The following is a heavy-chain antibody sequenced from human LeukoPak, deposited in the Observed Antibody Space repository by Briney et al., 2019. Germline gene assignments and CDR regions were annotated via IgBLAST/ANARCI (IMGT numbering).Heavy chain of an antibody. CDR3: ARHGYYRGWFDP. CDR2: IYYSGST. Sequence: AETLSLTCTVSGGSISSYYWSRIRQPPGKGLEWIGYIYYSGSTNYNPSLKSRVTISVDTSKNQFFLKLSSVTAADTAVYCCARHGYYRGWFDPWGQGTLVTLSS. D-gene: IGHD3-22*01. CDR1: GGSISSYY. V-gene: IGHV4-59*01. J-gene: IGHJ5*02.